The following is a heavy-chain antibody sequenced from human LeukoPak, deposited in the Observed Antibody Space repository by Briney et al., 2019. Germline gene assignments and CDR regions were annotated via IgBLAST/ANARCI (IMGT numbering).Heavy chain of an antibody. CDR2: IYYGGST. D-gene: IGHD6-13*01. CDR3: ARGFRRQQLVKYYYGMDV. Sequence: SETLSLTCTVSGGSISSGDYYWSWIRQPPGKGLEWIGYIYYGGSTYYNPSLKSRVTISVDTSKNQFSLKLSSVTAADTAVYYCARGFRRQQLVKYYYGMDVWGQGTTVTVSS. J-gene: IGHJ6*02. V-gene: IGHV4-30-4*02. CDR1: GGSISSGDYY.